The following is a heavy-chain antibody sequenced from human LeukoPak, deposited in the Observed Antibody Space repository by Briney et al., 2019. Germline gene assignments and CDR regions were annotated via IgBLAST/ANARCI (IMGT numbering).Heavy chain of an antibody. Sequence: ASVKVSCKASGYTFTSYGISWVRQAPGQGLEWMGWISAYNGNTNYAQKFQGRVTITADESTSTAYMELSSLRSEDTAVYYCARGQLYYYDSSGPTGDYYYYMDVWGKGTTVTISS. CDR1: GYTFTSYG. V-gene: IGHV1-18*01. D-gene: IGHD3-22*01. CDR3: ARGQLYYYDSSGPTGDYYYYMDV. CDR2: ISAYNGNT. J-gene: IGHJ6*03.